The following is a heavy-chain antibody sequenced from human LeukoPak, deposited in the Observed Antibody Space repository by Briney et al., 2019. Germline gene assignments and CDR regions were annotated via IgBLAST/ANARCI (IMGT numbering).Heavy chain of an antibody. Sequence: PGGSLRLSCAASGFTFSSYWMHWVRQAPGKGLEWVSGISWNSGSIGYADSVKGRFTISRDNAKNSLYLQMNSLRAEDMALYYCAKDIGYSSHSHAFDIWGQGTMVTVSS. V-gene: IGHV3-9*03. D-gene: IGHD6-19*01. CDR1: GFTFSSYW. CDR2: ISWNSGSI. J-gene: IGHJ3*02. CDR3: AKDIGYSSHSHAFDI.